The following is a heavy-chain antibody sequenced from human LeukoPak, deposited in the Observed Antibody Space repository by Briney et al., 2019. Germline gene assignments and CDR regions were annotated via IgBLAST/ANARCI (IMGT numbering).Heavy chain of an antibody. Sequence: PGGSLRLSCAASGFTFSSYWMSWVRQAPGKGLEWVAVISYDGSNKYYADSVKGRFTISRDNSKNTLYLQMNSLRAEDTAVYYCAREVYYYDSSGYYYFDYWGQGTLVTVSS. V-gene: IGHV3-30-3*01. CDR2: ISYDGSNK. CDR3: AREVYYYDSSGYYYFDY. CDR1: GFTFSSYW. D-gene: IGHD3-22*01. J-gene: IGHJ4*02.